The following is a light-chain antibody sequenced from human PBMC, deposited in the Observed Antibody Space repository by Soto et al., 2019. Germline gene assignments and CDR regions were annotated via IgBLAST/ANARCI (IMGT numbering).Light chain of an antibody. CDR1: SGHSSYA. CDR2: LNSDGSH. Sequence: QPVLTQSPSASASLGASVKLTCTLSSGHSSYAIAWHQQRPEKGPRYLMKLNSDGSHSKGDGIPDRFSGSSSGAERYLTISSLQSEYEADYYCQTWVTGIQVFGGGTQLTVL. CDR3: QTWVTGIQV. J-gene: IGLJ2*01. V-gene: IGLV4-69*01.